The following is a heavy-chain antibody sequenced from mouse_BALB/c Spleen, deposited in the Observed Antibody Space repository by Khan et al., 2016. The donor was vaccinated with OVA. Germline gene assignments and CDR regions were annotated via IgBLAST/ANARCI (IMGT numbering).Heavy chain of an antibody. CDR2: ISYSGST. J-gene: IGHJ2*01. CDR1: GYSITSGYG. V-gene: IGHV3-2*02. D-gene: IGHD1-2*01. Sequence: VQLKESGPGLVKPSQSLSLTCTVTGYSITSGYGWNWIRQFPGNKLEWMGYISYSGSTNYNPSLKSLISITQDTSKNQFFLQLNSVTTEDTATYYCARTARIKYWGQGTTLTVSS. CDR3: ARTARIKY.